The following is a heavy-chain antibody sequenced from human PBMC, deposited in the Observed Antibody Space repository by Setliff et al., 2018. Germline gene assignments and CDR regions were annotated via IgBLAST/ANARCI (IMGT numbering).Heavy chain of an antibody. Sequence: LRLSCAASGFTFSSYSMNWVRQAPGKGLEWVSYFSGSSSTIRYADSVKGRFTISRDNAKNSLYLQMNSLRAEDTAVYYCARSGDYRVDYWGQGTLVTVSS. CDR3: ARSGDYRVDY. V-gene: IGHV3-48*01. CDR1: GFTFSSYS. D-gene: IGHD4-17*01. J-gene: IGHJ4*02. CDR2: FSGSSSTI.